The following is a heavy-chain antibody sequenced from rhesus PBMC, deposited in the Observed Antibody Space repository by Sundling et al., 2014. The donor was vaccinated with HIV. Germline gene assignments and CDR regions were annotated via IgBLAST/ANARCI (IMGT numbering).Heavy chain of an antibody. CDR2: INSGGGST. V-gene: IGHV3S42*01. CDR1: GFTFSSYG. Sequence: EVQLVETGGGLVQPGGSLKLSCAASGFTFSSYGMSWVRQAPGKGLEWVSAINSGGGSTYYADSVKGRFTISRDNSKNTLSLQMNSLRAEDTAVYYCAKEEYNIWTGYWVSYGLDSWGQGVVVTVSS. J-gene: IGHJ6*01. CDR3: AKEEYNIWTGYWVSYGLDS. D-gene: IGHD3-3*01.